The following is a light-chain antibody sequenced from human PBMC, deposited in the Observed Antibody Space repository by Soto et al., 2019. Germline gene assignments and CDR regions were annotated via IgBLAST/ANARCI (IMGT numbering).Light chain of an antibody. CDR2: GNS. CDR1: SSNIGAGYD. CDR3: RSYDSSLSGWV. V-gene: IGLV1-40*01. J-gene: IGLJ3*02. Sequence: QSVLTQPPSVSGAPGQRVTISCTRSSSNIGAGYDVHWYQQLPGTAPKLLIYGNSNRPSGVPHRFSGSKSGTTASLAITGRQAEDEADYYCRSYDSSLSGWVFGGGTKLTVL.